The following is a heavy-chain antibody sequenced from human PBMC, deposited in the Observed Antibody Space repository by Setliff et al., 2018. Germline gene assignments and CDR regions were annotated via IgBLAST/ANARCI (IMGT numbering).Heavy chain of an antibody. D-gene: IGHD2-2*01. Sequence: SETLSLTCTVSGDSISSYFWSWVRQPPGKGLEWVGFIFYTGFTNYNPSLKSRVAISRDTSTNQLSLELRSVTAADTAVYYCAREPTRTGGFYYLDVWGEGTTVTVSS. CDR3: AREPTRTGGFYYLDV. CDR2: IFYTGFT. J-gene: IGHJ6*03. CDR1: GDSISSYF. V-gene: IGHV4-59*12.